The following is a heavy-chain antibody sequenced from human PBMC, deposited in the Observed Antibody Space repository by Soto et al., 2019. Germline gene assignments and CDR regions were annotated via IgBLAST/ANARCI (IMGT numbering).Heavy chain of an antibody. CDR3: VRAAPVGAALDY. CDR2: IYHSGST. V-gene: IGHV4-30-2*01. Sequence: SETLSLTCAVSGGSISSGGYSWSWIRQPPGKGLEWIGYIYHSGSTYYNPSLKSRVTISVDRSKNQFSLKLSSVTAADTAVYYCVRAAPVGAALDYWGQGTLVTVSS. J-gene: IGHJ4*02. CDR1: GGSISSGGYS. D-gene: IGHD1-26*01.